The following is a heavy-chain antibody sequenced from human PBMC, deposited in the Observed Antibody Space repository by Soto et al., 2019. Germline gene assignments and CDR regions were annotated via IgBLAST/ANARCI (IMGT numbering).Heavy chain of an antibody. D-gene: IGHD2-2*01. CDR2: MNPNSGNT. J-gene: IGHJ5*02. CDR3: ARVYCSSTSCYYNWFDP. V-gene: IGHV1-8*01. CDR1: GYTFTGYD. Sequence: ASVKVSCKASGYTFTGYDINWVRQATGQGLEWMGWMNPNSGNTGYAQKFQGRVTMTRNTSISTAYMELSSLRSEDTAVYYCARVYCSSTSCYYNWFDPWGQGTLVTVSS.